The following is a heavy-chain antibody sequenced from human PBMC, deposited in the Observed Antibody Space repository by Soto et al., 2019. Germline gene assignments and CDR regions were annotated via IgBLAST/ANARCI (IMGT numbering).Heavy chain of an antibody. D-gene: IGHD5-18*01. Sequence: GGSLRLSCAASGFAFSSHPMSWVRQAPERGLEWVSGISDGGDLTYNADSVKGRFTISRDSSKNTLYLQMNSLRAEDTAVYYCAGPGYSSQDYWGQGALVTVSS. CDR1: GFAFSSHP. V-gene: IGHV3-23*01. CDR2: ISDGGDLT. CDR3: AGPGYSSQDY. J-gene: IGHJ4*02.